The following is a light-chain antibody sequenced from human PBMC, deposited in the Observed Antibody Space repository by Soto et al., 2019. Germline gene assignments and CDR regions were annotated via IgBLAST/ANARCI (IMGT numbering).Light chain of an antibody. V-gene: IGKV3-11*01. J-gene: IGKJ4*01. Sequence: EIVLTQSPATLSLSPGERATLSCSASQSVSSYLAWYQQKPGQTPRLLIYDASNRATGIPARFSGSGSGTGFTLTVSSLEPEDFAVYYCQQRSNWPPKITFGGGTQVEIK. CDR2: DAS. CDR3: QQRSNWPPKIT. CDR1: QSVSSY.